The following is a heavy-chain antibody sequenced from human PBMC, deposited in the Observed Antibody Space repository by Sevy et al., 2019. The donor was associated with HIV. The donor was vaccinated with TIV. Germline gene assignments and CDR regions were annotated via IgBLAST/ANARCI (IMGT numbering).Heavy chain of an antibody. D-gene: IGHD6-19*01. J-gene: IGHJ4*02. V-gene: IGHV1-18*01. CDR3: ARDQGSRYSSGWYDY. Sequence: ASVKVSCKASGYTFTSYGISWVRQAPGQGLEWMGWISAYNGNTNYAQKLQGRVTMTTDTSTSTAYMELRSLRSDDTAVYYCARDQGSRYSSGWYDYWGQGTLVPVSS. CDR1: GYTFTSYG. CDR2: ISAYNGNT.